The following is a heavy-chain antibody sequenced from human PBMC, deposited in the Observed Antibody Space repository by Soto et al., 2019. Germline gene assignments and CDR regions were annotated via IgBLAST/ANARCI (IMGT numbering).Heavy chain of an antibody. CDR2: IHPGDSDT. V-gene: IGHV5-51*01. D-gene: IGHD6-13*01. J-gene: IGHJ5*02. CDR1: GYSFTNYW. CDR3: ARHNRYSSTWFEGWFDP. Sequence: PGESLKISCQGSGYSFTNYWVGWVRQIHGRGLEWMGIIHPGDSDTRYSPFFQGQVTISADKSISTAYLQWSSLKASDTAMYYCARHNRYSSTWFEGWFDPWGQGTLVTVSS.